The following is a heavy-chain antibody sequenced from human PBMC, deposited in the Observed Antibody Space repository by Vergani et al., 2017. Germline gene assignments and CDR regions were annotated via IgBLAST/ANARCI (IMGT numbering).Heavy chain of an antibody. CDR3: AREPYSNYSFDY. V-gene: IGHV1-46*03. Sequence: QVQLVQSGAEVKKPGASVKVSCKASGYTFTSYYMHWVRQAPGQGLEWMGIINPSGGSTSYAQKFQGRVTMTRDTSTSTVYMELSSLRSEDPAVYYCAREPYSNYSFDYWGQGTLVTVSS. D-gene: IGHD4-11*01. J-gene: IGHJ4*02. CDR2: INPSGGST. CDR1: GYTFTSYY.